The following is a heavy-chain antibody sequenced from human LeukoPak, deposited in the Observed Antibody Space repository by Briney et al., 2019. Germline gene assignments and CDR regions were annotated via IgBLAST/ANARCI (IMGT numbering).Heavy chain of an antibody. CDR1: GYTFTSYY. D-gene: IGHD3-22*01. CDR2: INPSGGST. J-gene: IGHJ5*02. CDR3: ASTKTNYYDSSGYYYGFWFDP. V-gene: IGHV1-46*01. Sequence: GASVKVSCKASGYTFTSYYMHWVRQAPGQGLEWMGIINPSGGSTSYAQKFQGRVTMTEDTSTDTAYMELSSLRSEDTAVYYCASTKTNYYDSSGYYYGFWFDPWGQGTLVTVSS.